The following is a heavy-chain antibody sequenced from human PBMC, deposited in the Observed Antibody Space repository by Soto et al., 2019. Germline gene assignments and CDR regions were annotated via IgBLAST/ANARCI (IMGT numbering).Heavy chain of an antibody. D-gene: IGHD1-1*01. Sequence: SQTLSLTCAISGDSVSSNNAAWNWIRQSPSRGLEWLGRTYYRSKWYNDYAVSVKSRITINPDTSKNQFSLQLNSVTPEDTAVYYCARAKWSVQGGNYYYGMDGRGQGTTVTVSS. CDR2: TYYRSKWYN. CDR1: GDSVSSNNAA. J-gene: IGHJ6*02. V-gene: IGHV6-1*01. CDR3: ARAKWSVQGGNYYYGMDG.